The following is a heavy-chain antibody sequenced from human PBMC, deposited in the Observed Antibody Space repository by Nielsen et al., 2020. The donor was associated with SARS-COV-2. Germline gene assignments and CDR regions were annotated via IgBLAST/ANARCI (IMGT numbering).Heavy chain of an antibody. J-gene: IGHJ4*02. CDR3: AKDSTWFYGPGSHIDF. D-gene: IGHD3-10*01. V-gene: IGHV3-43*01. Sequence: GESLKISCVASGFTFADYTMHWVRQAPGKGLEWVSLIGWHGAGTYYADSVKGRFTVSRDNGKNSLYLQMDNLRPEDTALYFCAKDSTWFYGPGSHIDFWGQGTLVTVSS. CDR2: IGWHGAGT. CDR1: GFTFADYT.